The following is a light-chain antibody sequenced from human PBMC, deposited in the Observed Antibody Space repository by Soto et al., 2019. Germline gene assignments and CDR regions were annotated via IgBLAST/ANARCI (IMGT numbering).Light chain of an antibody. CDR3: QQYGSSPRT. Sequence: EIMLTQSPGTLSLSPGERATLSCRASQSVRSSYLAWYQQKPGQAPRLLIYGASSRATGIPDRFSGSGSGTDFTLTISRLEPEDFAVYYCQQYGSSPRTFGQGTKVEI. CDR2: GAS. J-gene: IGKJ1*01. V-gene: IGKV3-20*01. CDR1: QSVRSSY.